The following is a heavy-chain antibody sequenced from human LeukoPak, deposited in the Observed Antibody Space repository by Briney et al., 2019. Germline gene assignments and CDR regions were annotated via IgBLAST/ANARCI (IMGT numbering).Heavy chain of an antibody. CDR2: ISSNSNYI. D-gene: IGHD3-22*01. J-gene: IGHJ6*02. Sequence: GGSLRLSCAASGCTFSSYSMKWVRQAPGKGLEWVSSISSNSNYIYYTDSVKGRFTISRDNAKNSLYLQMNSLRAEDTAVYYCARFRDYYDSSGYSYGYYGMDVWGQGTTVTVSS. V-gene: IGHV3-21*01. CDR1: GCTFSSYS. CDR3: ARFRDYYDSSGYSYGYYGMDV.